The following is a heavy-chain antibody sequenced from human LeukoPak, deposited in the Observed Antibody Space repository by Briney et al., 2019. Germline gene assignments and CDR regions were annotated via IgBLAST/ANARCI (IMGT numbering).Heavy chain of an antibody. CDR3: ARHLSSITSSPHY. Sequence: GESLKISCKGYGYSFSSYWIAWVRQAPGKGLEWMGVIYPRDSRTTYSPSFQGQVTISADKSISTAYLQWSSLKASDTAIYYCARHLSSITSSPHYWGPGTLVTVSS. J-gene: IGHJ4*02. CDR1: GYSFSSYW. D-gene: IGHD3-10*01. CDR2: IYPRDSRT. V-gene: IGHV5-51*01.